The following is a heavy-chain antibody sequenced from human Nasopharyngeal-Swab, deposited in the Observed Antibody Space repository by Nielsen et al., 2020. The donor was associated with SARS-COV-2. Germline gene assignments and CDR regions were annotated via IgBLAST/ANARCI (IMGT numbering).Heavy chain of an antibody. CDR3: ARDLAVLVVYALYYYGMDV. CDR2: INPSGGST. J-gene: IGHJ6*02. D-gene: IGHD2-8*02. CDR1: GYIFTSSY. V-gene: IGHV1-46*01. Sequence: ASVKVSCKASGYIFTSSYMHWVRQAPGQGLEWMGIINPSGGSTSYAQKFQGRVTMTRDTSTSTVYMELSSLRSEDTAAYYCARDLAVLVVYALYYYGMDVWGQGTTVTVSS.